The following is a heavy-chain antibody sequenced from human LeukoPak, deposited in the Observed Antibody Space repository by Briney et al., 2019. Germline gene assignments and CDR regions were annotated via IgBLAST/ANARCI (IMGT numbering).Heavy chain of an antibody. D-gene: IGHD6-13*01. CDR3: ARMAAGWWFDP. CDR2: ISYSGST. Sequence: PSQTLSLTCTVAGGSINSGGFYWSWIRQHPGKGLEWIAYISYSGSTYYNPSLKSRVTISVDTSKNQFSLRLSSVTAADTAVYYCARMAAGWWFDPWGQGTLVTVSS. CDR1: GGSINSGGFY. J-gene: IGHJ5*02. V-gene: IGHV4-31*03.